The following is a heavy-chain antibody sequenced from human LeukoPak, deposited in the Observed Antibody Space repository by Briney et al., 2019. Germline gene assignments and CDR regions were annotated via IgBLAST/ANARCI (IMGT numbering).Heavy chain of an antibody. J-gene: IGHJ5*02. CDR3: ARDRGLYCSSTSCLNWFDP. CDR2: IKQDGSEK. D-gene: IGHD2-2*01. CDR1: GFTFSSYW. Sequence: PGGSLRLSCAASGFTFSSYWMSWVRQAPGKGLEWVANIKQDGSEKYYVDSVKGRFTISRDNAKNSLYLQMNSLRAEDTAVYYCARDRGLYCSSTSCLNWFDPWGQGTLVTASS. V-gene: IGHV3-7*01.